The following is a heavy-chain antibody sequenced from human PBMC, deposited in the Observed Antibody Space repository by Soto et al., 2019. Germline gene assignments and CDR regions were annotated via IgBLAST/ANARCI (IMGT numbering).Heavy chain of an antibody. J-gene: IGHJ5*02. CDR2: IYYSGST. CDR3: AREYGLGWQLDLFDP. D-gene: IGHD6-6*01. CDR1: DGSISSYY. Sequence: SETLSLTCTVSDGSISSYYWSCIRQPPGKGLEWIGYIYYSGSTNYNPSLKSRVTISVDTSKNQFSLKLSSVTAADTAVYYCAREYGLGWQLDLFDPWGQGTLVTVSS. V-gene: IGHV4-59*01.